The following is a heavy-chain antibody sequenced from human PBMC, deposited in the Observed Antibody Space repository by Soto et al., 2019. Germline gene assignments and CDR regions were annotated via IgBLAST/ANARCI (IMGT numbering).Heavy chain of an antibody. V-gene: IGHV3-48*01. Sequence: EVQLVESGGGLVQPGGSLRLSCAASGFTFSNYNMNWVRQAPGKGLEWVSYISGSSSTVYYADSVKGRFTLSRDNAKNSLYLQMNSLRAEDTAVYYCARGLNVVRFLEYSSYFDCWGQGTLVTVPS. CDR3: ARGLNVVRFLEYSSYFDC. CDR1: GFTFSNYN. CDR2: ISGSSSTV. J-gene: IGHJ4*02. D-gene: IGHD3-3*01.